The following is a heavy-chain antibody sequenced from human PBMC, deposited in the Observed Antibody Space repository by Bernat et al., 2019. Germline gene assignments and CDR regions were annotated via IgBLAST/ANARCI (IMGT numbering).Heavy chain of an antibody. V-gene: IGHV3-33*01. D-gene: IGHD6-25*01. Sequence: QVQVVESGGGVVQPGRSLRLSCAASAFTLSSYGMHWVRQAPGKGLEWVAILWSDGTNKYYADSVRGRFTISRDSSTNTLFLQMNSLGAEDTAVYYCARHRGPGSGYMDVWGKGTTVTVSS. CDR3: ARHRGPGSGYMDV. CDR1: AFTLSSYG. J-gene: IGHJ6*03. CDR2: LWSDGTNK.